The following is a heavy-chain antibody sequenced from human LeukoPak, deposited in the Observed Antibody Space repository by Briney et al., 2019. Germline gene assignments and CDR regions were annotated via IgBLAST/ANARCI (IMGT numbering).Heavy chain of an antibody. Sequence: PGGSLRLSCAASGFTFSRYELSWVRQAPGKGLESVSYNSSSGSIIYYADSVKGRFTISRDNAKNSLYLQMNSLRAEDTALYYCARDLGMTDGDYVSYFDYWGQGTLVTVSS. V-gene: IGHV3-48*03. J-gene: IGHJ4*02. CDR2: NSSSGSII. CDR3: ARDLGMTDGDYVSYFDY. CDR1: GFTFSRYE. D-gene: IGHD4-17*01.